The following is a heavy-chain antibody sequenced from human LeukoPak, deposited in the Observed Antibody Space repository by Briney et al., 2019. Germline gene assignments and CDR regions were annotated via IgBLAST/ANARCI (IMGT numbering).Heavy chain of an antibody. CDR3: AREEGVRGLPDY. V-gene: IGHV4-4*07. D-gene: IGHD2-15*01. CDR2: LYTNEDT. CDR1: GGSTSGYY. J-gene: IGHJ4*02. Sequence: SETLSLTCTVSGGSTSGYYWSWVRQPAGKGLEWIGRLYTNEDTYYAPPLRSRFTMSVDTSKNRFFLTLTSVTAADTAVYYCAREEGVRGLPDYWGQGTLVTVSS.